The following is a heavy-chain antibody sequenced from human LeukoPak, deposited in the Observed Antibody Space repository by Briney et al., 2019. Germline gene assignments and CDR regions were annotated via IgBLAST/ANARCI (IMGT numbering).Heavy chain of an antibody. CDR1: GGSISGHY. J-gene: IGHJ4*02. Sequence: SETLSLTCTVPGGSISGHYWSWVRQPPGKGLEWIGYIYSSGSTKYNPSLQSRGTISVDTSTSQLSLKLRSVTAADTALYYCARVLGHGESDNWGQGTLVTVSS. CDR2: IYSSGST. D-gene: IGHD2-21*01. V-gene: IGHV4-59*11. CDR3: ARVLGHGESDN.